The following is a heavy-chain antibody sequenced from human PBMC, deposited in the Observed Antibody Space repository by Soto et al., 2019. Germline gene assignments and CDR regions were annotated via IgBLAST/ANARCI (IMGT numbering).Heavy chain of an antibody. Sequence: EVQLLESGGGLVQTAGSLRLACAASGFTFSTYAMSWVRQAPGKGLEWVSTVSGSADATFYADSVKGRFAIFRDNSWTMFYLQMNSLRAEDTAVYYSAKGGDGYCSTTSCLFHYDYWGPGTLATVSS. CDR2: VSGSADAT. V-gene: IGHV3-23*01. CDR1: GFTFSTYA. CDR3: AKGGDGYCSTTSCLFHYDY. D-gene: IGHD2-2*01. J-gene: IGHJ4*02.